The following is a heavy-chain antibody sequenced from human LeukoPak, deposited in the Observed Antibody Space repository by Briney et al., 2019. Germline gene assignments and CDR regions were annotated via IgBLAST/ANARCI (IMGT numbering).Heavy chain of an antibody. V-gene: IGHV3-48*03. CDR1: GFTFSSYE. Sequence: PGGSLRLSCAASGFTFSSYEMNWVRQAPGKGLEWVSYISSSGSTIYYADSVKGRFTISRDNAKNSLYLQMNSLRAEDTAVYYCARETKTTQREYPSNDYWGQGTLVTVSS. CDR3: ARETKTTQREYPSNDY. D-gene: IGHD1-14*01. CDR2: ISSSGSTI. J-gene: IGHJ4*02.